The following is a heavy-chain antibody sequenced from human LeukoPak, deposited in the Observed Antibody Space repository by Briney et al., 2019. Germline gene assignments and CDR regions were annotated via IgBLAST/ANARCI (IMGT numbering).Heavy chain of an antibody. Sequence: SQTLSLTCAISGDSVSSNSVTWNWIRQSPSKGLEWLGRTYYRSTWYNDYAVSVRGRVTVNPDTSKNQFSLHLNSVTPEDTAVYYCARRLTQYDCFDPWGQGILVAVSS. J-gene: IGHJ5*02. D-gene: IGHD2-2*01. CDR2: TYYRSTWYN. CDR1: GDSVSSNSVT. V-gene: IGHV6-1*01. CDR3: ARRLTQYDCFDP.